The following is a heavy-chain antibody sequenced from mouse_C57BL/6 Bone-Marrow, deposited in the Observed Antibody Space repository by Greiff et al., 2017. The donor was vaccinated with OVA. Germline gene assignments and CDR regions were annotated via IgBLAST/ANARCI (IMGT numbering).Heavy chain of an antibody. CDR2: INPSTGGT. V-gene: IGHV1-42*01. D-gene: IGHD1-1*01. Sequence: EVQLQQSGPELVKPGASVKISCKASGYSFTGYYMNWVKQSPEKSLEWIGEINPSTGGTTYNQKFKAKATLTVDKSSSTAYMQLKSLTSEDSAVYYCASSALSLLAMDYWGQGTSVTVSS. CDR3: ASSALSLLAMDY. J-gene: IGHJ4*01. CDR1: GYSFTGYY.